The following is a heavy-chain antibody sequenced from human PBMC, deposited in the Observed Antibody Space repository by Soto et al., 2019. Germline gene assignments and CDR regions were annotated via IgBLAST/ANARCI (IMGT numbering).Heavy chain of an antibody. CDR1: GGTFSSYT. J-gene: IGHJ5*02. CDR3: ARNPGVSTRTVTRINWFAP. D-gene: IGHD4-17*01. Sequence: QVQLVQSGAEVKKPGSSVKVSCKASGGTFSSYTISWVRQAPGQGLEWMGRIIPILGIANYAQKFQGRVTITADKYRSTAYVELSRVRSEGMAVYYCARNPGVSTRTVTRINWFAPWGQGTLVTVSS. CDR2: IIPILGIA. V-gene: IGHV1-69*02.